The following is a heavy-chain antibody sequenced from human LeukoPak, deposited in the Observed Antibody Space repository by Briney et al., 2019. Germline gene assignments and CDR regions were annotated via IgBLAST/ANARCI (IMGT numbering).Heavy chain of an antibody. J-gene: IGHJ4*02. Sequence: GGSLRLSCAASGFTFSSYWMNWARQAPGKGLEWVASINHNGNVNYYVDSVKGRFTISRDDAKNSLYLQMNSLRAEDTAVYYCARVGGYNYPIDYWGQGTLVTVSS. CDR2: INHNGNVN. CDR3: ARVGGYNYPIDY. V-gene: IGHV3-7*03. D-gene: IGHD5-24*01. CDR1: GFTFSSYW.